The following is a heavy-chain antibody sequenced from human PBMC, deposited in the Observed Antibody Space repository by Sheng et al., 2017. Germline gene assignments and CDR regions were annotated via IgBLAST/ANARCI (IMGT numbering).Heavy chain of an antibody. CDR3: AREGWGGVWFRADSYFDY. V-gene: IGHV3-7*01. J-gene: IGHJ4*02. Sequence: EVQLVETGGGLVQPGGSLRLSCAASGFSFSSYWMSWVRQAPGKGLEWVANIKEDGSEKYYVDSVKGRFTISRDNAKNSLSLQMNSLRAEDTAVYYCAREGWGGVWFRADSYFDYWGQGTLVTVSS. D-gene: IGHD3-10*01. CDR1: GFSFSSYW. CDR2: IKEDGSEK.